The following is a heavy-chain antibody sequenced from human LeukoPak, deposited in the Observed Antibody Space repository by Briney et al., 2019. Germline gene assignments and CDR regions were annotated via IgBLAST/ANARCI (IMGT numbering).Heavy chain of an antibody. CDR2: IYYSGST. V-gene: IGHV4-39*01. J-gene: IGHJ4*02. CDR1: GGSISSSSYY. Sequence: SETLSLTCTVSGGSISSSSYYWGWIRQPPGKGLEWIGSIYYSGSTYYNPSLKSRVTISVDTSKNQFSLKLSSVTAADTAVYCCARHARVAAFDYWGQGTLVTVSS. CDR3: ARHARVAAFDY. D-gene: IGHD6-6*01.